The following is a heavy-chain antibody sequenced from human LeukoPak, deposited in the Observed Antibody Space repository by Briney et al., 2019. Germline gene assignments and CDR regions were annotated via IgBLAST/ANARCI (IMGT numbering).Heavy chain of an antibody. Sequence: SETLSLTCAVYRGSLSGYFWSWIRQPPGKGLEWIGEINHIGTTNYNPALKSRVTMSIDTSKDQFSLNLTSMTAAGTAVYYCARDYGSGDYYFAYWGQGALVTVSP. CDR3: ARDYGSGDYYFAY. CDR1: RGSLSGYF. CDR2: INHIGTT. J-gene: IGHJ4*02. V-gene: IGHV4-34*01. D-gene: IGHD3-10*01.